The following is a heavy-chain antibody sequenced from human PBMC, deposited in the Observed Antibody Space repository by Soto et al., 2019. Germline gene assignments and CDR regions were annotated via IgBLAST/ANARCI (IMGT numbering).Heavy chain of an antibody. Sequence: PSETLSLTCTVSGGSVSSGSYYWSWIRQPPGQGLEWNGYTYHSGSTYYNPSPNSRVTISVDTSKNQFSLKLSSVTAADTAVYYRARTHYYDSSGSDRFDPWGQGTLVTVSS. D-gene: IGHD3-22*01. CDR2: TYHSGST. CDR3: ARTHYYDSSGSDRFDP. CDR1: GGSVSSGSYY. V-gene: IGHV4-61*01. J-gene: IGHJ5*02.